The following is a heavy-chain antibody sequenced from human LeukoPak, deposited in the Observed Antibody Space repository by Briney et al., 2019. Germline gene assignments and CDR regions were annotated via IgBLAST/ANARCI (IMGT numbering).Heavy chain of an antibody. J-gene: IGHJ4*02. CDR3: ARQIGDLGYCSGGSCYYFDY. CDR2: IYYSGST. Sequence: SETLSLTCTVSGGSISSYYWSWIRQPPGKGLEWIGYIYYSGSTYYNPSLKSRVTISVDTSKNQFSLKLSSVTAADTAVYYCARQIGDLGYCSGGSCYYFDYWGQGTLVTVSS. D-gene: IGHD2-15*01. CDR1: GGSISSYY. V-gene: IGHV4-30-4*01.